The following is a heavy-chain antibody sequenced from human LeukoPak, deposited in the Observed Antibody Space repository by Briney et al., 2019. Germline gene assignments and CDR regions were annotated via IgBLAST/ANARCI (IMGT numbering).Heavy chain of an antibody. CDR3: ARDWPSEWEQLPDYDAVDI. CDR2: ISGRGGST. V-gene: IGHV3-23*01. Sequence: GGSLRLSCAASGFTFSSYAMSWVRQPPGKGMEWVSTISGRGGSTYYADSAKGRFTISRDNSKNTVYLQMNSLRDEDAAVYYCARDWPSEWEQLPDYDAVDIWGQGTMVTVSS. J-gene: IGHJ3*02. D-gene: IGHD1-26*01. CDR1: GFTFSSYA.